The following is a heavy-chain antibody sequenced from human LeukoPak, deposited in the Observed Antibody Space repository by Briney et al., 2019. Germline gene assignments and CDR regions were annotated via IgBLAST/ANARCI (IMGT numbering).Heavy chain of an antibody. V-gene: IGHV4-59*01. J-gene: IGHJ4*02. CDR2: IYYSGST. CDR3: ARADGSGWLYFDY. CDR1: GGSISSYY. Sequence: SETLSLTCTVSGGSISSYYWSWIRRPPGKGLEWIGYIYYSGSTNYNPSLKSRVTISVDTSKNQFSLKLSSVTAADTAVYYCARADGSGWLYFDYWGQGTLVTVSS. D-gene: IGHD6-19*01.